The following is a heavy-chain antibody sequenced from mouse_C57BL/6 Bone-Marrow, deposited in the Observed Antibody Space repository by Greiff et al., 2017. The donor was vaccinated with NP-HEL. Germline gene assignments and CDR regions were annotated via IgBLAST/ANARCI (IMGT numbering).Heavy chain of an antibody. CDR2: IYPGAGDT. V-gene: IGHV1-80*01. CDR1: GYAFSSYW. CDR3: ARYYGSSYYFDD. Sequence: VQLQQSGAELVKPGASVKISCKASGYAFSSYWMNWVKQRPGKGLEWIGQIYPGAGDTNYNGKFKGKATLTADKSSSTAYMQLSSLTSEDSAVYFCARYYGSSYYFDDWGQGTTLTVSS. D-gene: IGHD1-1*01. J-gene: IGHJ2*01.